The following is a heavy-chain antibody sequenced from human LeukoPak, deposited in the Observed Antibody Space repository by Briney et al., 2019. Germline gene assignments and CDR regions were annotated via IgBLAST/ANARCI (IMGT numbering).Heavy chain of an antibody. D-gene: IGHD6-6*01. V-gene: IGHV1-46*01. CDR1: GYTFTSYY. CDR3: AREQLVQIDYYYMDV. J-gene: IGHJ6*03. CDR2: INPSGGST. Sequence: GASVKVSCKASGYTFTSYYMHWVRQAPGQGLEWMGIINPSGGSTSYAQKFQGRVTMTRDTSTSTVYMELSSLRSEDTAVYYCAREQLVQIDYYYMDVWGKGTTVTVSS.